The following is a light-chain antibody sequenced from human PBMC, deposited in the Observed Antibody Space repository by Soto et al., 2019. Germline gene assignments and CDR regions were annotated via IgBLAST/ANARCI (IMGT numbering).Light chain of an antibody. Sequence: DIQMTQSPSSLSASVRDRVTITCRASQDISNYLAWFQQKPGKAPQSLIYAASSLESGVPSRFSGSAFGTDFTLTISSLQPEDFATYYCQEYITPPFTFGQGTKLEIK. V-gene: IGKV1-16*01. CDR1: QDISNY. J-gene: IGKJ2*01. CDR2: AAS. CDR3: QEYITPPFT.